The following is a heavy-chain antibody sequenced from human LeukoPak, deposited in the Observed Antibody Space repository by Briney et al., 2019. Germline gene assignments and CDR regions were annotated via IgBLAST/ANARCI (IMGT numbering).Heavy chain of an antibody. Sequence: GGSLRLSCAASGFTFSDYYMSWIRQAPGKGLEWVSSISSSSSCIYYADSVKGRFTISRDNAKNSLYLQMNSLRAEDTAVYYCAGDLTAMVTGPRPFDYWGQGTLVTVSS. CDR3: AGDLTAMVTGPRPFDY. J-gene: IGHJ4*02. V-gene: IGHV3-11*06. D-gene: IGHD5-18*01. CDR2: ISSSSSCI. CDR1: GFTFSDYY.